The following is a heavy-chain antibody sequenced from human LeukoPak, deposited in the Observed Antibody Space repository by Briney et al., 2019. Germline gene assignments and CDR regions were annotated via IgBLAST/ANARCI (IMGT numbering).Heavy chain of an antibody. CDR2: INPSGGST. Sequence: ASVKVSCKASGYTFTSYYMHWVRQAPGQGLEWMGIINPSGGSTSYAQKFQGRVTMTRDTSTSTVYMELNSLRADDTAVYYCAKTPLAVAPGDFFDYWGQGTLVTVSS. CDR1: GYTFTSYY. V-gene: IGHV1-46*01. CDR3: AKTPLAVAPGDFFDY. D-gene: IGHD6-19*01. J-gene: IGHJ4*02.